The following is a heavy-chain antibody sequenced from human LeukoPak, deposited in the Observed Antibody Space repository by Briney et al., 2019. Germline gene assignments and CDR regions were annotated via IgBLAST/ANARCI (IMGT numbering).Heavy chain of an antibody. Sequence: GGSLRLSCAASGFTFSSYSMNWVRQAPGKGLEWVSYISSSSSTIYYADSVKGRFTISRDNAKNSLYLQMNSLRAEDTAVYYCARTGTMGYFDYWGQGTLVTVSS. J-gene: IGHJ4*02. CDR2: ISSSSSTI. CDR1: GFTFSSYS. V-gene: IGHV3-48*01. D-gene: IGHD1-7*01. CDR3: ARTGTMGYFDY.